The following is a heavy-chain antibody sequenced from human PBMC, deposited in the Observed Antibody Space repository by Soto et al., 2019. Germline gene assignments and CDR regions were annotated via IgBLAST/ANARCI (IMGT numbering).Heavy chain of an antibody. V-gene: IGHV1-46*01. D-gene: IGHD3-22*01. CDR2: INPSGGST. CDR1: GYTFTSYY. J-gene: IGHJ3*02. Sequence: ASVNVSCKASGYTFTSYYMHWVRQAPGQGLEWMGIINPSGGSTSYAQKFQGRVTMTRDTSTSTVYMELGSLRSEDTAVYYCGRDEIVVVITTWHAFDIWGQGTMVTVSS. CDR3: GRDEIVVVITTWHAFDI.